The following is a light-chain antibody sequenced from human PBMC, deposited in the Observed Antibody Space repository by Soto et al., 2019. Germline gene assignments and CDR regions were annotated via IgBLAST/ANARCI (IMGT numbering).Light chain of an antibody. CDR1: QSVSSN. J-gene: IGKJ1*01. CDR2: GAS. V-gene: IGKV3-15*01. CDR3: QHYNNWPPWT. Sequence: EIVMTQSPATLSVSPGERATLSCRASQSVSSNLAWYQQKPGQAPRLLIYGASIRATGIPAKFSGSGSGTEFTLTISSLHSEDFAVYYCQHYNNWPPWTFGQGTKVAIK.